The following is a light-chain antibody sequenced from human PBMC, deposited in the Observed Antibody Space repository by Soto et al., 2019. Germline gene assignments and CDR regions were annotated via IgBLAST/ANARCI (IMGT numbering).Light chain of an antibody. CDR3: QQYDALPPLP. CDR2: DVS. CDR1: QSVSHP. Sequence: SLVALSLSTGERCTLSCRVRQSVSHPVAGHQLKHGPAPRVIIYDVSSMHTVIPYRFSRCASGTHFTLTISSLHSEDFGVYDCQQYDALPPLPFGG. J-gene: IGKJ4*01. V-gene: IGKV3D-15*01.